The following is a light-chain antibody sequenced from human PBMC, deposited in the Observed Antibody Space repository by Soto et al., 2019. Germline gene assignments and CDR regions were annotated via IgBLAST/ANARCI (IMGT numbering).Light chain of an antibody. V-gene: IGLV1-51*01. Sequence: QSVLTQPPSVSAAPGQKVTISCSGSSSNIGNNYESWYQQLPGTAPKLLIYDNNKRPSRIPDRFSGSKSGTSATLGITGLQTGDEADYYCGTCDSSLSAVVFGGGTKLTVL. J-gene: IGLJ2*01. CDR2: DNN. CDR1: SSNIGNNY. CDR3: GTCDSSLSAVV.